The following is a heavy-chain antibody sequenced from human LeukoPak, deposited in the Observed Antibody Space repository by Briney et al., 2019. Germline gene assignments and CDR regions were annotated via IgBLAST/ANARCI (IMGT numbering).Heavy chain of an antibody. Sequence: GASVKVSCKASGGTFSSYAISWVRQAPGQGLEWMGGIIPIFGTANYAQKFQGRVTITADESTSTAYMELSSLRSEDTAVYYCARERGSGYDDAFDIWGQGTMVTVSS. D-gene: IGHD3-22*01. J-gene: IGHJ3*02. CDR3: ARERGSGYDDAFDI. CDR1: GGTFSSYA. CDR2: IIPIFGTA. V-gene: IGHV1-69*13.